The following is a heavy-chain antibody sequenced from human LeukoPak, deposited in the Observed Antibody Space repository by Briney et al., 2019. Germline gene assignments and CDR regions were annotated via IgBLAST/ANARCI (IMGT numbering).Heavy chain of an antibody. CDR1: GGSFSNSF. Sequence: ASVKVSCKASGGSFSNSFISWVRQAPGQGLEWMGGVVPLSGTPNYAQKFQGRVSITADISTNTAYMEVTSLTSTDTAVYYCATEGPSGTTSLVFYWGPGTLITVSS. V-gene: IGHV1-69*06. CDR2: VVPLSGTP. J-gene: IGHJ4*02. D-gene: IGHD3-10*01. CDR3: ATEGPSGTTSLVFY.